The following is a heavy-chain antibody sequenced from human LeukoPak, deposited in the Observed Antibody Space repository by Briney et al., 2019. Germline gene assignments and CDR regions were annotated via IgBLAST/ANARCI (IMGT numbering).Heavy chain of an antibody. D-gene: IGHD3-10*01. J-gene: IGHJ6*03. CDR2: IYYSGST. Sequence: SETLSLTCTVSGGSISSYYWSWIRQPPGKGLEWIGYIYYSGSTNYNPSLKSRVTISVDTSKNQFSLKLSSVTAADTAVYYCARGVYYYGSGSPYWRVYYYYYMDVWGKGTTVTVSS. CDR3: ARGVYYYGSGSPYWRVYYYYYMDV. CDR1: GGSISSYY. V-gene: IGHV4-59*01.